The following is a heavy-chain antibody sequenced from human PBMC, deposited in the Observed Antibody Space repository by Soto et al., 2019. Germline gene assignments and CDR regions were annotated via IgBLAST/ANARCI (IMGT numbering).Heavy chain of an antibody. Sequence: PPEAMKSSCKGSGFSLNTYWIAWVRQMPGKGLEWMGAIFPGDSDTRYSPSFQGQVTISADRSLSIAYIQWGSLRASDSATYYCARQGLSYCCSGYHYLMAFWGPGSTVTGSS. CDR1: GFSLNTYW. J-gene: IGHJ6*02. V-gene: IGHV5-51*01. CDR2: IFPGDSDT. D-gene: IGHD2-21*02. CDR3: ARQGLSYCCSGYHYLMAF.